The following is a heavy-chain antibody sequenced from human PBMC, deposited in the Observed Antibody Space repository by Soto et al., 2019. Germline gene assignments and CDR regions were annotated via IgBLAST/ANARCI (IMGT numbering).Heavy chain of an antibody. CDR1: GYTFTSYY. V-gene: IGHV1-46*01. CDR3: ALYYYHRHYYYYLDV. D-gene: IGHD5-12*01. Sequence: ASVKVSCKASGYTFTSYYMHWVRQAPGQGLEWMGIINPSGGSTSYAQKFQGRVTMTRDTSTSTVYMELSSLRSEDTAVYYCALYYYHRHYYYYLDVWGKGTTVTGSS. J-gene: IGHJ6*03. CDR2: INPSGGST.